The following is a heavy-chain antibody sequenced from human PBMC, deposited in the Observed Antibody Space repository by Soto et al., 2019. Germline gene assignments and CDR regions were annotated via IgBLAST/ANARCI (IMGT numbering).Heavy chain of an antibody. D-gene: IGHD4-4*01. CDR1: GFTVSRNY. CDR2: TYSGGST. J-gene: IGHJ4*02. CDR3: ARGPHYRTFDY. Sequence: GGSLRLSCAASGFTVSRNYMSWVRQAPGKGLEWVSVTYSGGSTYYADSVKGRFTISRDNSKNTLYLQMNSLRAEDTAVYYCARGPHYRTFDYGGRGPRSPVPS. V-gene: IGHV3-53*01.